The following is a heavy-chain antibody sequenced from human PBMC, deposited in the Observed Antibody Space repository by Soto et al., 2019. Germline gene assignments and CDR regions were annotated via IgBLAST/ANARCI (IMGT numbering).Heavy chain of an antibody. Sequence: SVKVSCKASGGTFSSYAISWVRQAPGQGLEWMGGIIPIFGTANYAQKFQGRVTITADESTSTAYMELSSLRSEDTAVYYCAREAAAPDYYYYGMDVWGQGTTVTVSS. J-gene: IGHJ6*02. V-gene: IGHV1-69*13. CDR2: IIPIFGTA. CDR1: GGTFSSYA. CDR3: AREAAAPDYYYYGMDV. D-gene: IGHD6-13*01.